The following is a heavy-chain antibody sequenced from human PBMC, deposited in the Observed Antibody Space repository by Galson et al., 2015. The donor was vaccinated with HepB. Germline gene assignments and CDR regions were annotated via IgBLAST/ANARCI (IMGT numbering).Heavy chain of an antibody. J-gene: IGHJ1*01. V-gene: IGHV3-23*01. Sequence: SLRLSCAASGFTFSSYVMSWVRQAPGKGLEWVSTISGSGDNTYYADSVKGRFTISRDNSKNTLYLQMNSLRDEDTAIYYCAKAHNVEGTAEDFQHWGQGTRVTVSS. CDR1: GFTFSSYV. D-gene: IGHD2-21*01. CDR2: ISGSGDNT. CDR3: AKAHNVEGTAEDFQH.